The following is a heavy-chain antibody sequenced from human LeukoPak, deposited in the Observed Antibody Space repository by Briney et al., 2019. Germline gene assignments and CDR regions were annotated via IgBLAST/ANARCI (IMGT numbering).Heavy chain of an antibody. CDR2: IYTIGTT. CDR1: GGSLSSGSYY. J-gene: IGHJ6*03. D-gene: IGHD3-9*01. CDR3: ARDRRLISDILTGYYRTEYYYYMDV. V-gene: IGHV4-61*02. Sequence: SQTLSLTCTVSGGSLSSGSYYWSWIRQPAGKGLEWIGRIYTIGTTNYNPSLKSRVTISVDTSKNQFSLKLTSVTAADTAVYYCARDRRLISDILTGYYRTEYYYYMDVWGKGTTVTISS.